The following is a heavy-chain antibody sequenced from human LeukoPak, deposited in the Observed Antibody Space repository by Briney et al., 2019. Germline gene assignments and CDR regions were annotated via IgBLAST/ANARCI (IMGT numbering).Heavy chain of an antibody. Sequence: PGGSLRLSCAASGFTFDDHGMSWVRQAPGKGLEWVSSISTSSRYIYYADSVKGRFTISRDNAKTSLYLQMNSLRAEDTAVYYCAPLGVLISGYRAFDIWGQGTMVAVS. CDR2: ISTSSRYI. D-gene: IGHD3-3*01. CDR1: GFTFDDHG. CDR3: APLGVLISGYRAFDI. J-gene: IGHJ3*02. V-gene: IGHV3-21*01.